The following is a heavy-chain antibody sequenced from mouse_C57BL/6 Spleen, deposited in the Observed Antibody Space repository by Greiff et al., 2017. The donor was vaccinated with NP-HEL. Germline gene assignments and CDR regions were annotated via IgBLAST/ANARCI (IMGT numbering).Heavy chain of an antibody. V-gene: IGHV1-47*01. CDR2: FHPYNDDT. D-gene: IGHD2-3*01. CDR1: GYTFTTYP. CDR3: ARHGYYPYYYAMDY. J-gene: IGHJ4*01. Sequence: QVQLKESGAELVKPGASVKMSCKASGYTFTTYPIEWMKQNHGKSLEWIGNFHPYNDDTKYNEKFKGKATLTVEKSSSTVYLELSRLTSDDSAVYYCARHGYYPYYYAMDYWGQGTSVTVSS.